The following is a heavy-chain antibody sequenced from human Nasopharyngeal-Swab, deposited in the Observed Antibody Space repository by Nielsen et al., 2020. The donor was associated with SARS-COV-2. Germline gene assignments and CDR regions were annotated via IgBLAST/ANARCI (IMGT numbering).Heavy chain of an antibody. Sequence: SETLSLTCTVSGGSISPYYWSWIRQSPGKGLEWIGYIYYSGSTDYNPSLKGRVTISVDTSKNQFSLKLNSVTAADTAVYYCARRETIVGSFDYWGQGTLVTVSS. J-gene: IGHJ4*02. D-gene: IGHD1-26*01. CDR1: GGSISPYY. V-gene: IGHV4-59*08. CDR2: IYYSGST. CDR3: ARRETIVGSFDY.